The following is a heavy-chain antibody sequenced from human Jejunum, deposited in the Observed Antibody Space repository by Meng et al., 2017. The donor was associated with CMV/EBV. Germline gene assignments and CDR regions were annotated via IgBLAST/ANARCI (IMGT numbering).Heavy chain of an antibody. CDR2: ICPAYSGS. CDR3: ARPWPSGWYSRAVGYCFDY. J-gene: IGHJ4*02. V-gene: IGHV5-51*01. CDR1: TDYC. Sequence: TDYCVGWVRQTRGKHLEWMGLICPAYSGSRYSPSFHGHVAISADKSISTDYLQWRSLKASDPARYYCARPWPSGWYSRAVGYCFDYWGQGTLVTVSS. D-gene: IGHD6-19*01.